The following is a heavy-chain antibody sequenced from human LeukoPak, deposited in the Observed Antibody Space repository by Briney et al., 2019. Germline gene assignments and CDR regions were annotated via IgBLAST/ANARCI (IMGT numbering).Heavy chain of an antibody. J-gene: IGHJ5*02. V-gene: IGHV3-21*01. CDR3: ATQDGPTIVP. D-gene: IGHD4-11*01. CDR2: ISSSSSYI. Sequence: GGSLRLSCTASGFTFGDYAMSWFRQAPGKGLEWVSSISSSSSYIYYADSVKGRFTISRDNAKNSLYLQMNSLRAEDTAVYYCATQDGPTIVPWGQGTLVTVSS. CDR1: GFTFGDYA.